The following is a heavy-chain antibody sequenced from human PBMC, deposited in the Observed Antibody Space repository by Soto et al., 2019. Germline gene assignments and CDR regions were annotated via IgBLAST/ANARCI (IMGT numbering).Heavy chain of an antibody. J-gene: IGHJ3*01. V-gene: IGHV3-23*01. CDR1: GFTFRSYA. Sequence: SLRLSCAVSGFTFRSYAMSWVRQVPGKGLEWVSGISGSGGSTYYADSVKGRFTMSRDNSKNTLYLQMNSLRAEDTAVYYCAKRLWFGEFADFWGQGTMVTVS. CDR2: ISGSGGST. D-gene: IGHD3-10*01. CDR3: AKRLWFGEFADF.